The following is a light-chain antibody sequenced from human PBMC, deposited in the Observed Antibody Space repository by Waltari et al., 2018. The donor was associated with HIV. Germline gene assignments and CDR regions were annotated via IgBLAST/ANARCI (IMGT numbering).Light chain of an antibody. V-gene: IGKV1-39*01. Sequence: DIQMIQSPSSLSASVGASVTITCRASQSISSYLNWYQQQPGKAPKLLIYAASSLQSGVPSRFSGSGSGTDFTLTISSLQPEDFATYYCQQSYSTPRTFGQGTKVEIK. CDR1: QSISSY. CDR2: AAS. J-gene: IGKJ1*01. CDR3: QQSYSTPRT.